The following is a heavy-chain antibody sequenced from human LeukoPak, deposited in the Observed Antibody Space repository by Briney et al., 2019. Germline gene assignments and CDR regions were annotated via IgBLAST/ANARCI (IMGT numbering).Heavy chain of an antibody. J-gene: IGHJ4*02. V-gene: IGHV1-69*13. Sequence: SVKVSCKASGGTFSSYAISWVRQAPGQGLEWMGGIIPIFGTANHAQKFQGRVTITADESTSTAYMELSSLRSEDTAVYYCARGWCSGGSCYSGFDYWGQGTLVTVSS. CDR2: IIPIFGTA. CDR3: ARGWCSGGSCYSGFDY. CDR1: GGTFSSYA. D-gene: IGHD2-15*01.